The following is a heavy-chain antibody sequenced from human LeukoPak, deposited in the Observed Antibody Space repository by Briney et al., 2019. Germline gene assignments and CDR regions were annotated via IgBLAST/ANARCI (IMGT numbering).Heavy chain of an antibody. J-gene: IGHJ5*02. CDR1: GYTFSSYG. D-gene: IGHD3-10*01. CDR3: ARSSWFGGRSEWRWFDP. Sequence: ASVKVSCKASGYTFSSYGISWVRQAPGQGLEWMGWISGYTGNTNCAQNLQGRVTMTTDTSTSTAYMELRSLRSDDTALYHCARSSWFGGRSEWRWFDPWGQGTLVTVSS. CDR2: ISGYTGNT. V-gene: IGHV1-18*01.